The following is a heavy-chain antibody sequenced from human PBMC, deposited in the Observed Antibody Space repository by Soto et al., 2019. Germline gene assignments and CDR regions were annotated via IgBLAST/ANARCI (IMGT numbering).Heavy chain of an antibody. D-gene: IGHD3-10*01. V-gene: IGHV4-34*01. CDR2: INHSGST. CDR3: ARRRRTMVRGDPTYGMDV. CDR1: GGSFSGYS. Sequence: PSETLSLTCAVYGGSFSGYSLTWIRQSPGKGLEWIGQINHSGSTNYNPSLKSRVTISVDTSKNQFSLKLSSVTAADTAVYYCARRRRTMVRGDPTYGMDVWGQGTTVTVSS. J-gene: IGHJ6*02.